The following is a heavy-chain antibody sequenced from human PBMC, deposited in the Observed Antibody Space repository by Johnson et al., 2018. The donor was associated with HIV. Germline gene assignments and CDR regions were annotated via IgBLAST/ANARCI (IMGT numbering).Heavy chain of an antibody. J-gene: IGHJ3*02. V-gene: IGHV3-30*04. CDR3: ARDALANWEEVDAFDI. CDR2: ISYDGSNK. D-gene: IGHD7-27*01. Sequence: QVQLVESGGGVVQPGRSLRLSCAASGFTFSSYAMHWVRQAPGKGLEWVAVISYDGSNKYYVDSVKGRFTISRDNAKNSLYLQMNSLRAEDTAVYYCARDALANWEEVDAFDIWGQGTMVTVSS. CDR1: GFTFSSYA.